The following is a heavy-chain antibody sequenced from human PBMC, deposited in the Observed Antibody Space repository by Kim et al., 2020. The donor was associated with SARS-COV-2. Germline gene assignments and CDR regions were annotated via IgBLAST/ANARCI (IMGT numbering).Heavy chain of an antibody. J-gene: IGHJ5*01. Sequence: SETLSLTCTVSGGSISSCSYYWGWLRQPPGMGLVWFGSFYYSASSYSTLSLKGPVTISVDTPQYPFSLNLISATAAATAFYSCARVLGSSSLHCFFYS. CDR1: GGSISSCSYY. V-gene: IGHV4-39*02. CDR3: ARVLGSSSLHCFFYS. D-gene: IGHD6-6*01. CDR2: FYYSASS.